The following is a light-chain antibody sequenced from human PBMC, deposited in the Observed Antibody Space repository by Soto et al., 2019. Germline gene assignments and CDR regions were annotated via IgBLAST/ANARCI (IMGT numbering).Light chain of an antibody. V-gene: IGLV2-11*01. J-gene: IGLJ3*02. CDR1: SSDVGGYNY. Sequence: QSALTQPRSVSGSPGQSVTISCTGTSSDVGGYNYVSWYQQHPGKAPKLMIYDVSKRPSGVPGRFSGSKSGNTASLTISGLQAEDEADYYCCSSAGTYTSVFGGGTKVTVL. CDR2: DVS. CDR3: CSSAGTYTSV.